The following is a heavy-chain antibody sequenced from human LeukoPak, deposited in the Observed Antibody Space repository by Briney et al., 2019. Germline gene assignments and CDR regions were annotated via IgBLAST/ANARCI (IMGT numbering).Heavy chain of an antibody. CDR1: GFTFSSYA. J-gene: IGHJ5*02. CDR2: ISYDGSNK. D-gene: IGHD3-10*01. CDR3: ARDKDYYGSGSYGWFDP. Sequence: PGRSLRLSCAASGFTFSSYAMHWVRQAPGKGLEWVAVISYDGSNKYYADSVKGRFTISRDNSKNTLYLQMNSLRAEDTAVYYCARDKDYYGSGSYGWFDPWGQGTLVTVSS. V-gene: IGHV3-30*01.